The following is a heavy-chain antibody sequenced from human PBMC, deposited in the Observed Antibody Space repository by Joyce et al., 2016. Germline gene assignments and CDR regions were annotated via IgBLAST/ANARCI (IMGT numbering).Heavy chain of an antibody. D-gene: IGHD5-24*01. V-gene: IGHV2-5*02. J-gene: IGHJ4*02. CDR1: GFSLTSSGMG. CDR3: AHFRWAATPDFDY. CDR2: SFWDSDK. Sequence: QITLKESGPTLVRPTQTLTLTCTVSGFSLTSSGMGVGWIRQPPGKALEWLAISFWDSDKRYSPFLKSRLTITKDTSKNQVVLRMTNVDPGHSGTYYCAHFRWAATPDFDYWGQGTLVTVSS.